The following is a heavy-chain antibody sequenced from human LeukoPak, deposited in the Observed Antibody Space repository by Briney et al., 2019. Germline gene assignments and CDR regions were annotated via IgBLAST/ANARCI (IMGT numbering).Heavy chain of an antibody. D-gene: IGHD3-22*01. CDR3: ANSDYYDSSGYYGPFHS. CDR2: ISGSGTSP. V-gene: IGHV3-23*01. J-gene: IGHJ4*02. Sequence: GGSLRLSCAASGLTFSSYAMSWVRQAPGKGLAWVSAISGSGTSPYYADSVKGRFTISRDNSKNTLYLQMNSLRAEDTAIYYCANSDYYDSSGYYGPFHSWGQGTLVTVSS. CDR1: GLTFSSYA.